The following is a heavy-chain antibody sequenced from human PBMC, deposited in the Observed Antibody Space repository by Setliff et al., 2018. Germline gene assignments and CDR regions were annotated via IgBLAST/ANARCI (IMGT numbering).Heavy chain of an antibody. V-gene: IGHV4-59*12. Sequence: PSETLSLTCTVSDGSLSTYYWSWIRQPPGKGLEFIGYVYYSGTANYSPSLRSRLTISVDPSKHQFSLKLISMTAADTAVYYCSRGITSGGYWGQRFLYLDVWGRGTTVTVSS. CDR3: SRGITSGGYWGQRFLYLDV. J-gene: IGHJ6*03. CDR1: DGSLSTYY. CDR2: VYYSGTA. D-gene: IGHD3-22*01.